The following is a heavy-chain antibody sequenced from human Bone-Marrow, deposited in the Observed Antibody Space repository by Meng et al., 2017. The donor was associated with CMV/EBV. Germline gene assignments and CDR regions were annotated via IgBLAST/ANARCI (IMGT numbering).Heavy chain of an antibody. D-gene: IGHD6-6*01. Sequence: GESLKISCGVSGFTFRSYWMHWVRQAPGKGLEWVANIKQDGSEKYYVDSVKGRFTISRDNAKNSLYLQMNSLRAEDTAVYYCARGGVAARRQAEYFQHWGQGTLVTVSS. J-gene: IGHJ1*01. CDR3: ARGGVAARRQAEYFQH. CDR2: IKQDGSEK. CDR1: GFTFRSYW. V-gene: IGHV3-7*01.